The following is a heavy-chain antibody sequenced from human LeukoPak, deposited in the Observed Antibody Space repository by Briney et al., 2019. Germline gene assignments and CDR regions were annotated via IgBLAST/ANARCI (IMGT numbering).Heavy chain of an antibody. CDR2: ISYDGSNK. J-gene: IGHJ4*02. CDR1: GLTFSGYA. V-gene: IGHV3-30-3*01. Sequence: PGKSLRLSCAASGLTFSGYAMYWVRQAPCKGLEWVAVISYDGSNKYYADSVKGQFTISRDNSKNTLYLQMNSLRTEDTAVYYCARGSPPDYWGQGTLVTVSS. CDR3: ARGSPPDY.